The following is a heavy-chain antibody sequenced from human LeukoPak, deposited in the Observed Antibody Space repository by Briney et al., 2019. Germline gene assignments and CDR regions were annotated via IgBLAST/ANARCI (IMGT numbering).Heavy chain of an antibody. J-gene: IGHJ4*02. CDR3: ACDYGGNSGVDY. Sequence: HSGGSLRLSCAASGFTFSSYSMNWVRQAPGKGLEWVAFIWYDGSDKYYADSVKGRFTISRDNSKNTLYLQMNSLRAEDTAVYYCACDYGGNSGVDYWGQGTLVTVSS. D-gene: IGHD4-23*01. V-gene: IGHV3-33*08. CDR1: GFTFSSYS. CDR2: IWYDGSDK.